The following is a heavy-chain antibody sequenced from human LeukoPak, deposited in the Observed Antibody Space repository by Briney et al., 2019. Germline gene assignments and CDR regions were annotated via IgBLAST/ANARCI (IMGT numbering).Heavy chain of an antibody. CDR3: ARNRLPDYYVSNYGMDV. J-gene: IGHJ6*02. D-gene: IGHD3-10*02. Sequence: PGRSLRLSCAASGFTFSSYGMHWVRQAPGKGLEWVAVIWYDGSNKYYADSVKGRFTISRDNSKNTLYLQMNSLRAEDTAVYYCARNRLPDYYVSNYGMDVWGQGTTVTVSS. CDR1: GFTFSSYG. CDR2: IWYDGSNK. V-gene: IGHV3-33*01.